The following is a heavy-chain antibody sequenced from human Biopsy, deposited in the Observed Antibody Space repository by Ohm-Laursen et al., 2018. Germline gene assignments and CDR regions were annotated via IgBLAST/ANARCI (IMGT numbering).Heavy chain of an antibody. J-gene: IGHJ1*01. CDR1: GGSFTGHY. V-gene: IGHV4-59*11. CDR3: ARGSNEYGGLYFPH. Sequence: GTLSPTCTVSGGSFTGHYWTWIRQPPGKGLEWIGHISHTGYTSYKSSLKSRVTISLDTSRKHFSLRLTSLAAADTAVYYCARGSNEYGGLYFPHWGQGTLVTVSA. D-gene: IGHD4/OR15-4a*01. CDR2: ISHTGYT.